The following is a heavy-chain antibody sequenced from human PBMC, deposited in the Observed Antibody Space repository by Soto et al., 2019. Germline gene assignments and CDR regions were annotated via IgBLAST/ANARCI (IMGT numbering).Heavy chain of an antibody. D-gene: IGHD3-3*01. CDR3: VRWSYLDY. V-gene: IGHV3-23*01. CDR1: GFSFISYA. Sequence: XVSLLLSCAASGFSFISYAMSWVRQAPGKGLEWVSTISGSDGKTFYADSVKGRFSISRDTSKNMLYLQMNNLRGDDTAVYYCVRWSYLDYWGQGTRVTVSS. J-gene: IGHJ4*02. CDR2: ISGSDGKT.